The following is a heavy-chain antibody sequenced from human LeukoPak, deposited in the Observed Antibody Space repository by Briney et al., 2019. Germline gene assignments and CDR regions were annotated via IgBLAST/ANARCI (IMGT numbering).Heavy chain of an antibody. D-gene: IGHD1-14*01. CDR1: GFTFSSHL. V-gene: IGHV3-74*01. CDR3: VRKFATGD. Sequence: PGGSLRLSCAASGFTFSSHLMHWVRQAQGTGLVWVSSVKSDGTATNYADSVKGRFTISRDNAKNTLYLQMNSLRVEDTVVYYCVRKFATGDWGQGTLVTVSS. CDR2: VKSDGTAT. J-gene: IGHJ4*02.